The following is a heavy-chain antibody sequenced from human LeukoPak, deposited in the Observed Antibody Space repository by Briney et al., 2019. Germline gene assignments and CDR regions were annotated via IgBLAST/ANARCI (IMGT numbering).Heavy chain of an antibody. CDR2: ISSSGSTI. CDR1: GFTFSGSA. J-gene: IGHJ6*02. CDR3: ARVKRGPNYGMDV. Sequence: PGGSLRLSCAASGFTFSGSAMNWVRQAPGKGLEWVSYISSSGSTIYYADSVKGRFTISRDNAKNSLYLQMNSLRAEDTAVYYCARVKRGPNYGMDVWGQGTTVTVSS. V-gene: IGHV3-48*03.